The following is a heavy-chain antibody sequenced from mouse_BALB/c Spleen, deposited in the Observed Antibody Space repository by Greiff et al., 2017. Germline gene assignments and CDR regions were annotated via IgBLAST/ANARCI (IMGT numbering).Heavy chain of an antibody. CDR1: GFSLTSYG. D-gene: IGHD2-1*01. V-gene: IGHV2-9*02. J-gene: IGHJ4*01. CDR3: ARDEGNYHYYAMDY. CDR2: IWAGGST. Sequence: VKLVESGPGLVAPSQSLSITCTVSGFSLTSYGVHWVRQPPGKGLEWLGVIWAGGSTNYNSALMSRLSISKDNTKSKVFLKMNSLQTDDTAMYYCARDEGNYHYYAMDYWGQGTSVTVSS.